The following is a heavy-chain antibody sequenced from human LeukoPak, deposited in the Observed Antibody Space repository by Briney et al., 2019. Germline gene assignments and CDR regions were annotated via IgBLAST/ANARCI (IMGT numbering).Heavy chain of an antibody. D-gene: IGHD3-22*01. CDR3: AKVEKNRYYYESSALDY. Sequence: GGSLRLSCAASGFTFSSYWMHWVRQAPGKGLVWVSRINTDGRTTTYADSVKGRFTISRDNAKNTLYLQMNSLRAEDMAVYYCAKVEKNRYYYESSALDYWGQGTLVTVSS. CDR2: INTDGRTT. CDR1: GFTFSSYW. J-gene: IGHJ4*02. V-gene: IGHV3-74*01.